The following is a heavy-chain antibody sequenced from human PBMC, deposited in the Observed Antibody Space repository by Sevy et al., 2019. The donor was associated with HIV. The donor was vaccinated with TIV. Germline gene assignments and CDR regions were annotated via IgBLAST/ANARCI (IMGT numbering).Heavy chain of an antibody. CDR1: GYTFTSYG. CDR2: ISAYNGNT. V-gene: IGHV1-18*01. D-gene: IGHD3-16*01. CDR3: ARDRYHYPYWFDP. Sequence: ASVKVSSKASGYTFTSYGISWVRQAPGQGLEWMGWISAYNGNTNYAQKLQGRVTMTTDTSTSTAYMELRSLRSDDTAVYYSARDRYHYPYWFDPWGQGTLVTVSS. J-gene: IGHJ5*02.